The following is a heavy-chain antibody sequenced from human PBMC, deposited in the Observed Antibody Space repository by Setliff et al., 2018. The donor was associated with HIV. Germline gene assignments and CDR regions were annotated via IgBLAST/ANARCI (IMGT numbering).Heavy chain of an antibody. Sequence: SETLSLTCAVYGGSFSGYYWSWIRQPPGKGLEWIGEINHSGSTNYNMSLWSRVTISLDASGNQFSLELISVTAADTAVYYCAGGPGTTSIDYRAQGTLVTVSS. D-gene: IGHD1-26*01. J-gene: IGHJ4*02. CDR2: INHSGST. CDR3: AGGPGTTSIDY. CDR1: GGSFSGYY. V-gene: IGHV4-34*01.